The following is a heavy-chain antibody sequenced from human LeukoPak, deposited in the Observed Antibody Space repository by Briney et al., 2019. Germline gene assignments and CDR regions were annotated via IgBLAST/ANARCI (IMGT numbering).Heavy chain of an antibody. CDR3: AKDLGEVRYAFDI. J-gene: IGHJ3*02. V-gene: IGHV3-30*18. Sequence: GGSLRLSCAASGFTFSSYGMHWVRQAPGKGLEWVAIITYDGSNKYYGDSVKGRFTISRDNSKNTLYLQMNSLRPEDTAVYYCAKDLGEVRYAFDIWGQGTMVTVSS. D-gene: IGHD3-16*01. CDR1: GFTFSSYG. CDR2: ITYDGSNK.